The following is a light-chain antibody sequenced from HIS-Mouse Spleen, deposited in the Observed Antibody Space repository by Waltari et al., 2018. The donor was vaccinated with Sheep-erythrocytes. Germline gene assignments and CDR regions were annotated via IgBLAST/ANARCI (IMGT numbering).Light chain of an antibody. J-gene: IGKJ2*01. CDR1: QSVSSY. CDR3: QQRSNWYT. Sequence: EIVLTQSPATLSLSPGDRATLSCRASQSVSSYLAWYQQKPGQAPRLLIYDASNRATGIPARFSGSGFGTDFTLTISSLEPEDFAVYYCQQRSNWYTFGQGTKLEIK. CDR2: DAS. V-gene: IGKV3-11*01.